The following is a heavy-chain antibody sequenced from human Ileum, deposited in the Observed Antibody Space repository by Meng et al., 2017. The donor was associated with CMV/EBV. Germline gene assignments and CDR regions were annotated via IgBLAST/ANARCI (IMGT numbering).Heavy chain of an antibody. J-gene: IGHJ4*02. D-gene: IGHD3-3*01. Sequence: GESLKISCAASGFTFTNYWMSWVRQAPGKGLEWVANIKQDGSEKYYVDSVKGRFTISRDNAKNSLYLQMNSLRAEDTAVYYCARARYYDFWTGWGQGTLVTVSS. CDR3: ARARYYDFWTG. CDR1: GFTFTNYW. V-gene: IGHV3-7*01. CDR2: IKQDGSEK.